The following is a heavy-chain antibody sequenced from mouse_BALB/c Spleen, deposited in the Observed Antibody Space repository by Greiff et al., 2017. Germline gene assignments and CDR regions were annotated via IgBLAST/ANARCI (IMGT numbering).Heavy chain of an antibody. J-gene: IGHJ2*01. CDR1: GYTFTSYT. V-gene: IGHV1-4*01. CDR3: ARGGGNG. CDR2: INPSTDYT. Sequence: VQLQQSGAELARPGASVKMSCKASGYTFTSYTMHWVKQRPGQGLEWIGYINPSTDYTSYNQRFKDRATLTADRSSSTAYLQLSSLTSEDSAVYYCARGGGNGGGQGTALTVSS. D-gene: IGHD2-1*01.